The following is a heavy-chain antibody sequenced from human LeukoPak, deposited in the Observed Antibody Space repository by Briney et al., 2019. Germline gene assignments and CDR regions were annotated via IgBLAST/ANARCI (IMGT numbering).Heavy chain of an antibody. CDR1: GGSFSGYY. D-gene: IGHD3-22*01. Sequence: PSETLSLTCAVYGGSFSGYYWSWIRQPPGKGLEWIGEINHSGSTNYNPSLKSRVTISVDTSKNQFSLKLSSVTAADTAVYYCARGSYDSSGYYRTPARYWGQGTLVTVSP. CDR2: INHSGST. J-gene: IGHJ4*02. V-gene: IGHV4-34*01. CDR3: ARGSYDSSGYYRTPARY.